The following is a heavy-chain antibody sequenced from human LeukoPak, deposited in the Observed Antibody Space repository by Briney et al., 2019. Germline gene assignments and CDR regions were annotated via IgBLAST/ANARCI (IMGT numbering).Heavy chain of an antibody. CDR1: GGSIGSYY. Sequence: SGTLSLTCTVSGGSIGSYYWSWIRQPPGKGLEWIGQIYHSGSTDYTPSLKSRVTISVDTSKNQFSLKLSSATAADTAVYYCARHGDLRAGSGYFFWSAFDIWGQGTLVTVSS. V-gene: IGHV4-59*08. CDR3: ARHGDLRAGSGYFFWSAFDI. D-gene: IGHD3-22*01. CDR2: IYHSGST. J-gene: IGHJ3*02.